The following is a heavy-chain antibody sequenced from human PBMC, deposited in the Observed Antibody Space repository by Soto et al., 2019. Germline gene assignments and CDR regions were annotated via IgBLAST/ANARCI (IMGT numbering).Heavy chain of an antibody. CDR2: ISGSGGST. Sequence: GGSLRLSCAASGFTFSSYAMSWVRQAPGKGLEWVSAISGSGGSTYYADSVKGRFTISRDNSKNTLYLQMNSLRAEDTAVYYCAKANDLYYYYYMDVWGKGTTVTVSS. J-gene: IGHJ6*03. CDR1: GFTFSSYA. V-gene: IGHV3-23*01. CDR3: AKANDLYYYYYMDV.